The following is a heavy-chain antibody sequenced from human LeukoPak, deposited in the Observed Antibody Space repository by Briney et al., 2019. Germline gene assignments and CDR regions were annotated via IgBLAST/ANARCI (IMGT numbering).Heavy chain of an antibody. CDR3: ARVGGGSNYDILTGYYNYFDY. J-gene: IGHJ4*02. CDR2: IYYSGST. Sequence: PSETLSLTCTVSGGSISSYYWSWIRQPPGKGLEWIGYIYYSGSTNYNPSLKSRVTISVDTSKNQFSLKLSSVTAADTAVYYCARVGGGSNYDILTGYYNYFDYWGQGTLVTVSS. CDR1: GGSISSYY. V-gene: IGHV4-59*01. D-gene: IGHD3-9*01.